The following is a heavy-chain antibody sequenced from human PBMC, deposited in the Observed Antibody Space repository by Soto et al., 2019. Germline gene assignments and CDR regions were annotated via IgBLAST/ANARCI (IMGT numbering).Heavy chain of an antibody. J-gene: IGHJ4*02. V-gene: IGHV3-7*05. D-gene: IGHD1-1*01. CDR1: GFSISTYW. Sequence: EVQLVESGGDLVQPGGSLRLSCAASGFSISTYWMGWVRKSPGKGLEGVANIKYDDSEKPYMDSVEGRFTISRDNAKNTLYLQMNRLGVDDTAGYYWAAWSRSHWFDYWGQGTLVTVSS. CDR3: AAWSRSHWFDY. CDR2: IKYDDSEK.